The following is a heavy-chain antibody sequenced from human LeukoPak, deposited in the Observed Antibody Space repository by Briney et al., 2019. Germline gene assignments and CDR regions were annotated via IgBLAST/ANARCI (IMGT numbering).Heavy chain of an antibody. D-gene: IGHD3-9*01. CDR2: INHSGST. CDR3: ARGPLRYFDWLSRGSFDY. Sequence: SETLSLTCAVYGASFSGYYWSWIRQPPGKGLEWIGEINHSGSTNYNPSLKSRVTISVDTSKNQFSLKLSSVTAADTAVYYCARGPLRYFDWLSRGSFDYWGQGTLVTVSS. J-gene: IGHJ4*02. CDR1: GASFSGYY. V-gene: IGHV4-34*01.